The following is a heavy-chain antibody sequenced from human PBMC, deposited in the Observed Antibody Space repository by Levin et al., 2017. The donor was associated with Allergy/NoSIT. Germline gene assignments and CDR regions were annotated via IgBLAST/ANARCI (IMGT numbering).Heavy chain of an antibody. J-gene: IGHJ4*02. CDR2: ITWNSGTV. D-gene: IGHD6-13*01. CDR3: AKEGTISAAAGGYFDY. CDR1: GFTFANYA. Sequence: GGSLRLSCAASGFTFANYAIHWVRQAPGKGLEWVSGITWNSGTVAYADSVKGRFTISRDNAEKSLYLQMDSLRFEDTAFYFCAKEGTISAAAGGYFDYWGQGTLVSVSS. V-gene: IGHV3-9*01.